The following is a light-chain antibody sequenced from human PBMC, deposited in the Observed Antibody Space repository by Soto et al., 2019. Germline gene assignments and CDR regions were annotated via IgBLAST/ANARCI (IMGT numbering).Light chain of an antibody. V-gene: IGKV3-11*01. CDR3: QQRHMWPLT. CDR2: DAY. J-gene: IGKJ5*01. CDR1: QSFRGL. Sequence: EVVLTQSPVTLSLSPGERSTLSCRASQSFRGLLAWYQQKPGQAPRLLIYDAYNRATGIPPRFSGSGTGTEFTLTIISLEPEESAVYYCQQRHMWPLTFGQGTRLEIK.